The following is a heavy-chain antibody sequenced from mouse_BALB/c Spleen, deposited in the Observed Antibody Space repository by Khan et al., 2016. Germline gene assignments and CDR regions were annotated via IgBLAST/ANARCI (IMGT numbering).Heavy chain of an antibody. V-gene: IGHV9-2-1*01. D-gene: IGHD2-14*01. CDR3: SRRVRWYFDV. J-gene: IGHJ1*01. Sequence: QIQLVQSGPELKKPGETVKISCKASGFTFTDYSLHWVKQAPGKGLKWMGWIKTETGEPTYADDFKGRFAFSLETSASTAYLQINNLKSEDTATYFCSRRVRWYFDVWGEGTTVTVSS. CDR1: GFTFTDYS. CDR2: IKTETGEP.